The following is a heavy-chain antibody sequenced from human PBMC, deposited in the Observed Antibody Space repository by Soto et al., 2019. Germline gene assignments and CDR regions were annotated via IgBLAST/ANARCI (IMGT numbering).Heavy chain of an antibody. D-gene: IGHD3-22*01. CDR3: AKTSTRDYYDSSGNVYYFDY. CDR2: ISYDGSNK. V-gene: IGHV3-30*18. CDR1: GFTFSSYG. J-gene: IGHJ4*02. Sequence: GGSLRLSCAASGFTFSSYGMHWVRQAPGKGLEWVAVISYDGSNKYYADSVKGRFTISRDNSKNTLYLQMNSLRAEDTAVYYCAKTSTRDYYDSSGNVYYFDYWGQGTLVTVSS.